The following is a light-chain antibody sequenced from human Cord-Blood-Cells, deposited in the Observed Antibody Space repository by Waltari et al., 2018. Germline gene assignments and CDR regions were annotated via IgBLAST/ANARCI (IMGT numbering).Light chain of an antibody. CDR1: QSISSW. Sequence: DIQMTQSPSTLSASVGDRVTITCRASQSISSWLAWYQQKPGKATKLLIYKASSLESGVPSRFSGSGSVTVFTLTSSSLQPDDFATYYCQQYNSYPWTFGQGTKVEIK. CDR2: KAS. CDR3: QQYNSYPWT. V-gene: IGKV1-5*03. J-gene: IGKJ1*01.